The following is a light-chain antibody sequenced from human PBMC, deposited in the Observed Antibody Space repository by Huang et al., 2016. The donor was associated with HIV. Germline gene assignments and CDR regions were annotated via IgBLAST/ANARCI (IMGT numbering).Light chain of an antibody. J-gene: IGKJ2*01. V-gene: IGKV3-15*01. CDR2: GAS. CDR3: QQYNNWPRT. Sequence: ERVMTQSPDILSVSPGETATLSCRASQDVSSNLAWYRQKPGQAPSLLIYGASTRVSRIPARFNGSGSGIAFTLTISSVQSEDFAVYYCQQYNNWPRTFGQGTKLEIK. CDR1: QDVSSN.